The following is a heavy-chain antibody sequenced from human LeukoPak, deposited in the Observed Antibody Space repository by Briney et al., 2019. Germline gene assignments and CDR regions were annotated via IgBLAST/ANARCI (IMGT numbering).Heavy chain of an antibody. CDR1: GFTFSSYG. CDR3: AKESCSSRCNLDY. J-gene: IGHJ4*02. Sequence: GRSLRLSCAASGFTFSSYGMHWVRQAPGKGLEWVAVISYDGSNKYYADSVKGRFTISRDNSKNTLYLQMNSLRTEDTAVYYCAKESCSSRCNLDYWGQGTLVTVSS. CDR2: ISYDGSNK. V-gene: IGHV3-30*18. D-gene: IGHD2-2*01.